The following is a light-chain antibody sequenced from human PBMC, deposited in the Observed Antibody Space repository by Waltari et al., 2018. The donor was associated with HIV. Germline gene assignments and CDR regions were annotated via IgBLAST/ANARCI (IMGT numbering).Light chain of an antibody. Sequence: EIVLTQSPVTLSLSPGESATLSCRASPTLTSTSLAWYQQRPGQAPRLLIYGVSSRATGVPDRFSGSGSGTDFSLIITRLQPEDFAMYYCQQYGRSPTAFGGGTKVEIK. CDR3: QQYGRSPTA. CDR1: PTLTSTS. CDR2: GVS. V-gene: IGKV3-20*01. J-gene: IGKJ4*01.